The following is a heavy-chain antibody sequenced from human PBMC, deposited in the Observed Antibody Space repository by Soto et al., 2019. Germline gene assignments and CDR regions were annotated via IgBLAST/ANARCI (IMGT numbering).Heavy chain of an antibody. D-gene: IGHD2-15*01. J-gene: IGHJ6*02. CDR3: AKDINLGYCSGGSCYSRKYYYYGMDV. CDR1: GFTFDDYA. Sequence: GGSLRLSCAASGFTFDDYAMHWVRQAPGKGLEWVSGISWNSGSIGYADSVKGRFTISRDNAKNSLYLQMNSLRAEDTALYYCAKDINLGYCSGGSCYSRKYYYYGMDVWGQGTTVTVSS. CDR2: ISWNSGSI. V-gene: IGHV3-9*01.